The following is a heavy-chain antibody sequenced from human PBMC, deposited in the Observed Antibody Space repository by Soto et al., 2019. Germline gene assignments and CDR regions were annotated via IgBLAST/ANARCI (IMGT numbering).Heavy chain of an antibody. D-gene: IGHD3-22*01. Sequence: GASVKVSCKTSGYIFTDHLIHRVRQSPGQGLQWVGWVHPDSGGTNVAQAFQDRVTMTAGTSITTAYMDLARLRPDDTAIFYCARGAQGFFPVSGIYFYFDHWGQGTPVTVSS. V-gene: IGHV1-2*02. J-gene: IGHJ4*02. CDR2: VHPDSGGT. CDR1: GYIFTDHL. CDR3: ARGAQGFFPVSGIYFYFDH.